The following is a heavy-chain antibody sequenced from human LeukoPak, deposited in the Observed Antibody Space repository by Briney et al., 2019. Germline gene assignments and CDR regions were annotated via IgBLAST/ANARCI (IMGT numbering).Heavy chain of an antibody. CDR1: GVSITSDTYC. D-gene: IGHD3-3*01. J-gene: IGHJ4*02. Sequence: PSETLSLTCVVFGVSITSDTYCWSWIRQPPGKGLEWIGYILHSGSTYFNPSLKSRVTISIDTSKSQFSLKLSSVTAADTAVYYCARTRDFWSGFDYWGQGTLITVSS. V-gene: IGHV4-30-2*01. CDR2: ILHSGST. CDR3: ARTRDFWSGFDY.